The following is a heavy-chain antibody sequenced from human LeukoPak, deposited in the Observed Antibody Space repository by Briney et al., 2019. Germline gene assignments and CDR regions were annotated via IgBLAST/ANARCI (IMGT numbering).Heavy chain of an antibody. CDR1: GFIFSTHG. D-gene: IGHD4-17*01. CDR2: ITGDGRT. J-gene: IGHJ4*02. V-gene: IGHV3-23*01. Sequence: PGGTLRLSCAASGFIFSTHGMNWVRQAPGKGLEWVSGITGDGRTYNADSVKGRFTISRDNSKNTLYLQMNSLRAEDTAVYYCARESGSVTSEVDFDYWGQGTLVTVSS. CDR3: ARESGSVTSEVDFDY.